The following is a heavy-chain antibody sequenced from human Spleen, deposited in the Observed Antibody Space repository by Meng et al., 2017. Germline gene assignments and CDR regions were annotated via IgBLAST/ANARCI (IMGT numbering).Heavy chain of an antibody. J-gene: IGHJ4*02. Sequence: ASVKVSCKASGYTYTKYYLHWVRQAPGQGLEWMGIINPSGGDTSYAQKFQGRVTVTRDTSTSTVYMELSSLRSEDTAVYYCARAEYLVDFYYGSGSSYDYWGQGTLVTVSS. CDR1: GYTYTKYY. CDR2: INPSGGDT. D-gene: IGHD3-10*01. CDR3: ARAEYLVDFYYGSGSSYDY. V-gene: IGHV1-46*01.